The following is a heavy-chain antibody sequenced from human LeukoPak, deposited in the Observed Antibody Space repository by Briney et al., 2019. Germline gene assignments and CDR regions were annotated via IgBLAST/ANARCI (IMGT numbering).Heavy chain of an antibody. CDR3: ASSTFAVVVSNFDY. V-gene: IGHV3-21*01. CDR2: ISSSSSYI. D-gene: IGHD3-22*01. CDR1: GFTFSSYS. Sequence: MSGGSLRLSCAASGFTFSSYSMNWVRQAPGKGLEWVSSISSSSSYIYYADSVKGRFTISRDNAKNSLYLQMNSLRAEDTAVYYCASSTFAVVVSNFDYWGQGTLVTVSS. J-gene: IGHJ4*02.